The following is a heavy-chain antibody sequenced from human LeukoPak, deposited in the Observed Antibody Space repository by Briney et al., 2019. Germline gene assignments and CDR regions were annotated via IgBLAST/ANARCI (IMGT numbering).Heavy chain of an antibody. D-gene: IGHD2-15*01. CDR2: ISYSGST. V-gene: IGHV4-61*01. CDR1: GGSVSSGSYY. Sequence: SETLSLTCTVSGGSVSSGSYYWSWIRQPPGKGLEWIGYISYSGSTNYNPSLKSRVTISVDTSNNQFSLKLRSVPAADTAVYYCASWSPGYSSLDSWGQGTLVTVSS. CDR3: ASWSPGYSSLDS. J-gene: IGHJ4*02.